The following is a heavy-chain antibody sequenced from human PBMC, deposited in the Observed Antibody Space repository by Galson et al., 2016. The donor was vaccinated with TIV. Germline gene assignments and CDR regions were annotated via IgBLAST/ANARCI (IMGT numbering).Heavy chain of an antibody. CDR3: ASDHEGDSWSGSYRVGYYNFMDV. CDR1: GGTFSSFT. Sequence: SVKVSCKASGGTFSSFTISWVRQAPGQGLEWMGRIIPILGIANYAQKFQGRLSIIADKSTSTAYMEVSSLRSEDTAVYYCASDHEGDSWSGSYRVGYYNFMDVWGKGTTVTVSS. J-gene: IGHJ6*03. D-gene: IGHD3-3*01. V-gene: IGHV1-69*02. CDR2: IIPILGIA.